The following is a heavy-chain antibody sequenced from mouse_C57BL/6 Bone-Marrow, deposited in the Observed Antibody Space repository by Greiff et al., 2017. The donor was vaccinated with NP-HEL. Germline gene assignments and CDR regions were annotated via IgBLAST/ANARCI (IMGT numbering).Heavy chain of an antibody. CDR1: GFTFSDYG. D-gene: IGHD4-1*01. J-gene: IGHJ3*01. CDR2: ISSGSSTI. Sequence: EVKLQESGGGLVKPGGSLKLSCAASGFTFSDYGMHWVRQAPEKGLEWVAYISSGSSTIYYADTVKGRFTITRDNAKNTLFLQMTSLRSEDTAMYYCARNWAAWFAYWGQGTLVTVSA. CDR3: ARNWAAWFAY. V-gene: IGHV5-17*01.